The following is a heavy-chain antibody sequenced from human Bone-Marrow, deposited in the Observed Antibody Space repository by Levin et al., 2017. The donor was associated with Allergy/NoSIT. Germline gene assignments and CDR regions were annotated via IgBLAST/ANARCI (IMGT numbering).Heavy chain of an antibody. D-gene: IGHD6-19*01. CDR3: SRALHTIAVAGTGPFDY. V-gene: IGHV3-33*01. Sequence: GESLKISCAASGFTFSAYAMHWVRQAPGKGLEWVAVIWYDGNDEYYADSVKDRFTISRDNFNNTLFLQMNSLRAEDTAVYYCSRALHTIAVAGTGPFDYWGQGTLVTVSS. CDR2: IWYDGNDE. J-gene: IGHJ4*02. CDR1: GFTFSAYA.